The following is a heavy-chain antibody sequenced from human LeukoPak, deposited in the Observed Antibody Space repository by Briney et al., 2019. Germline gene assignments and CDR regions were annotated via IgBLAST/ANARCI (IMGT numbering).Heavy chain of an antibody. CDR1: GGTFSSYA. Sequence: SVKVSCRASGGTFSSYAISWVRQAPGQGLEWMGGIIPIFGTANYAQKFQGRVTITADESTSTAYMELSSLRSEDTAVYYCARLRKMATIYYFDYWGQGTLVTVSS. CDR2: IIPIFGTA. D-gene: IGHD5-24*01. J-gene: IGHJ4*02. V-gene: IGHV1-69*13. CDR3: ARLRKMATIYYFDY.